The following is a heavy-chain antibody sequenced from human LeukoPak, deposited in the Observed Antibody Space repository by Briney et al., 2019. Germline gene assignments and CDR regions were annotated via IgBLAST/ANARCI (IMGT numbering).Heavy chain of an antibody. CDR3: ARDGYCSNCVCSPGWFDP. Sequence: ASVKVSCNASGYTFTICGISWVRQATGQGLEWMGWISAYNCNTSYAQTREGRVSITTDTSTSTVYVELRSLRSGVTAVYYCARDGYCSNCVCSPGWFDPWGQGTLVTVSS. CDR2: ISAYNCNT. V-gene: IGHV1-18*01. D-gene: IGHD2-8*01. J-gene: IGHJ5*02. CDR1: GYTFTICG.